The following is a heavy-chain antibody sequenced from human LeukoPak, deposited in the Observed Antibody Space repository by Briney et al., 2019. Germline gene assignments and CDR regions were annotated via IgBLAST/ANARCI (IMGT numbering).Heavy chain of an antibody. D-gene: IGHD6-19*01. CDR3: ARGQQWLDDFDY. CDR1: GYTFTSYD. J-gene: IGHJ4*02. Sequence: ASVKVSCKASGYTFTSYDINWVRQATGQGLEGMGWMNPNSGNTGYAQKFQGRVTMTRNASISTAYMELSSLRSEDTAVYYCARGQQWLDDFDYWGQGTLVTVSS. V-gene: IGHV1-8*01. CDR2: MNPNSGNT.